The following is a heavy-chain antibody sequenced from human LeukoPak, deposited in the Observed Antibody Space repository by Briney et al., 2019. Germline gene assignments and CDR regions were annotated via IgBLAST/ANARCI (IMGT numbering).Heavy chain of an antibody. D-gene: IGHD3-22*01. Sequence: PSGTLSLTCAVSGGSISSSNWWSWVRQPPGKGLEWIGEIYHSGSTNYNPSLKSRVTISVDKSKNQFSLKLSSVTAADTALYYCAKDDYDSSVGSAFDIWGQGTMVTVSS. V-gene: IGHV4-4*02. CDR3: AKDDYDSSVGSAFDI. CDR2: IYHSGST. CDR1: GGSISSSNW. J-gene: IGHJ3*02.